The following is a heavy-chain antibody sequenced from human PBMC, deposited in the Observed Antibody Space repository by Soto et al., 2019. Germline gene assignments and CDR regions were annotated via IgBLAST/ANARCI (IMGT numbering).Heavy chain of an antibody. CDR3: AKDRKGGVRTYGSGVYYFDY. D-gene: IGHD3-10*01. CDR2: ISGSGDLA. J-gene: IGHJ4*02. V-gene: IGHV3-23*01. Sequence: GGSLRLSCAASGFTFSIYAMTWLRQTPGKGLEWVSAISGSGDLAYHADSVRGRFTISRDNSKNTLYLQMNSLRAEDTAVYYCAKDRKGGVRTYGSGVYYFDYWGQGTLVTVSS. CDR1: GFTFSIYA.